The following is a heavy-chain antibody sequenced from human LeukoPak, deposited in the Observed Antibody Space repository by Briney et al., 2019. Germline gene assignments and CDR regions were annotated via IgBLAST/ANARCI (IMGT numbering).Heavy chain of an antibody. Sequence: SVKVSCKASGGTFSSYDISWVRQAPGQGLEWMGGIMPMFGKANYAQKFQGRVTTTADKATSTAYMELSSLRSDDTAVYYCARDNALVVTLDYWGQGTLVTVSS. CDR1: GGTFSSYD. CDR2: IMPMFGKA. J-gene: IGHJ4*02. D-gene: IGHD2-21*02. CDR3: ARDNALVVTLDY. V-gene: IGHV1-69*06.